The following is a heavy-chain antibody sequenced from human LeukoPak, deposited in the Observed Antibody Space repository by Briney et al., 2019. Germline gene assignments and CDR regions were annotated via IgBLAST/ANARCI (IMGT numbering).Heavy chain of an antibody. CDR3: ARDRLTYSSSWSDAFDI. CDR2: IYHSGST. Sequence: SETLSLICAVSGGSISSSNWWSWVRQPPGKGLEWIGEIYHSGSTNYNPSLKSRVTISVDKSKNQFSLKLSSVTAADTAVYYCARDRLTYSSSWSDAFDIWGQGTMVTVSS. V-gene: IGHV4-4*02. D-gene: IGHD6-13*01. CDR1: GGSISSSNW. J-gene: IGHJ3*02.